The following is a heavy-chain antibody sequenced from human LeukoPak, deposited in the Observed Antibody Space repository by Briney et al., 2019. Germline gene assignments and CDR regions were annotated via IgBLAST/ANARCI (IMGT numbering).Heavy chain of an antibody. D-gene: IGHD6-19*01. V-gene: IGHV4-39*07. CDR2: VYYSGST. CDR1: GGSVSTIDYY. CDR3: AREDAVSSDDAFDL. J-gene: IGHJ3*01. Sequence: PSETLSLTFTVSGGSVSTIDYYWGWIRQPPGKGLEWIGSVYYSGSTYYNAPLKSRVTISVDTSKNQFSLKLSAVTAADTAMYYCAREDAVSSDDAFDLWGQGTMVTVS.